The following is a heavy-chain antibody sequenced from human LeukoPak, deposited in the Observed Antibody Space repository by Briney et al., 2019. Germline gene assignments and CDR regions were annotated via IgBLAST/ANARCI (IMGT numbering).Heavy chain of an antibody. CDR2: ISSNGGST. CDR1: GFTFSSYA. CDR3: ARGGNYYDSTAGASFDY. J-gene: IGHJ4*02. D-gene: IGHD3-22*01. V-gene: IGHV3-64*01. Sequence: GGSLRLSCAASGFTFSSYAMHWVRQAPGKGLEYVSAISSNGGSTYYANSVKGRFTISRDNSKNTLYLQMGSLRAEDMAVYYCARGGNYYDSTAGASFDYWGQGTLVTVSS.